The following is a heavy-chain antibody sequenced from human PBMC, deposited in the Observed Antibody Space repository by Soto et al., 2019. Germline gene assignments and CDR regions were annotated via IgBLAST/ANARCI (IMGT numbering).Heavy chain of an antibody. CDR2: INHSGST. V-gene: IGHV4-34*01. Sequence: PSETLSLTCAVYGASFSDSYWNWIRQPPGKGLEWIGEINHSGSTIYNTSLESRVTISLDTSRKQFTLKMRSATAADTAVYYCAREVPSRYFDLWGRGTPVTSPQ. J-gene: IGHJ2*01. D-gene: IGHD1-1*01. CDR3: AREVPSRYFDL. CDR1: GASFSDSY.